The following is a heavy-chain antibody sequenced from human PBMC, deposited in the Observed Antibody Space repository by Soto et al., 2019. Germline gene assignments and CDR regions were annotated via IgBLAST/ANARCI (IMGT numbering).Heavy chain of an antibody. Sequence: ASVKVSCKASGDTFSSYAISWVRQAPGQGLEWMGGIIPIFGSANYAQKFQGRVTITADESTSTAYMELSSLRSEDTAVYYCASAPSGGYPNFDYWGQGTLVTVSS. V-gene: IGHV1-69*13. CDR3: ASAPSGGYPNFDY. CDR2: IIPIFGSA. CDR1: GDTFSSYA. J-gene: IGHJ4*02. D-gene: IGHD3-22*01.